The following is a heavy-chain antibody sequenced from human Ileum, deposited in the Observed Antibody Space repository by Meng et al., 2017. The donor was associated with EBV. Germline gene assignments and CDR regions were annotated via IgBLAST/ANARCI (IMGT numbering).Heavy chain of an antibody. J-gene: IGHJ4*02. V-gene: IGHV4-4*02. Sequence: QVRLKEGGPGLVNPSRTLSFACAVSGGSSSVINWWSWVRQSPEKGLEWIGEMSDSGITHYNPSLKSRVTISADKSNNQFSLKLTSVTSADTAVYFCAKNGEKYFEYWGQGTLVTVSS. CDR3: AKNGEKYFEY. CDR1: GGSSSVINW. CDR2: MSDSGIT.